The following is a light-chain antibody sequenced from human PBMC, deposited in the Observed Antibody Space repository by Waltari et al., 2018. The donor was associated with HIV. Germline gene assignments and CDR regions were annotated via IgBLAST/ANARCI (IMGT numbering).Light chain of an antibody. V-gene: IGKV1-39*01. CDR2: ASS. Sequence: DIQMTQSPSSLSASVGDRVTITCRTSQTITNYLNWYQQRPGEAPKLLIYASSSLQSGVPSRFSGSGSGTDFTLIISSLQAEDFATYYCQQSYTTPLTFGGGTKVEIK. J-gene: IGKJ4*01. CDR1: QTITNY. CDR3: QQSYTTPLT.